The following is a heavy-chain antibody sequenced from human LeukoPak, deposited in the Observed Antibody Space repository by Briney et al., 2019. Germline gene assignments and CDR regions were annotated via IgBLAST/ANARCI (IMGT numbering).Heavy chain of an antibody. J-gene: IGHJ3*02. Sequence: AGGSLRLSCAASGFTFSSYWMHWVRQPPGKGLVWVSRITSDGSSISYADSVKGRFTISRDNAKNTLYLQMNSLRAEDRAVYYCARGNGHASDIWGQGTMVTVSS. D-gene: IGHD2-8*01. CDR3: ARGNGHASDI. CDR2: ITSDGSSI. CDR1: GFTFSSYW. V-gene: IGHV3-74*01.